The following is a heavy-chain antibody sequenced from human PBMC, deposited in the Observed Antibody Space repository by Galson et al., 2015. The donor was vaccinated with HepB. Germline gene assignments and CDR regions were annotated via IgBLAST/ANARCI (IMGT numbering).Heavy chain of an antibody. Sequence: SLRLSCAASGFTFSTYSMHWVRQAPGKGLEWVAVISFDGSNQYSVDSVKGRFNLSRDNSKNTLYLQMNSLIPKDTAVYYCAKVSSGYDFRSAFDIWGQGTMVTVSS. CDR3: AKVSSGYDFRSAFDI. V-gene: IGHV3-30*18. J-gene: IGHJ3*02. D-gene: IGHD5-12*01. CDR1: GFTFSTYS. CDR2: ISFDGSNQ.